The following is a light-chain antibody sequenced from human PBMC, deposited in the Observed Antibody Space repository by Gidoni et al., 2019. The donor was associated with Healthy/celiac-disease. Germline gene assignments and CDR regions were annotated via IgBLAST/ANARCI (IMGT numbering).Light chain of an antibody. J-gene: IGLJ2*01. CDR2: EVN. CDR3: SSYAGSNNLV. V-gene: IGLV2-8*01. Sequence: QSALTQPPSASGSPGQSVTLSCTGTSGDVGAYKYVSWYQQHPGKAPKLMIYEVNKRPSGVPDRFSGSKSGNTASLTVSGLQAEDEADYYCSSYAGSNNLVFGGGTKLTVL. CDR1: SGDVGAYKY.